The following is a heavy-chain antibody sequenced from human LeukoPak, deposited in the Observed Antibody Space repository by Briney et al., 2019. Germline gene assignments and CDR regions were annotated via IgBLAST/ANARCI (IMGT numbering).Heavy chain of an antibody. Sequence: PGGSLRLSCAASGFTFSSYWMHWVRQAPGKGLVWVSRINSDGSSTSYADSVKGRFTISRDNAKNTLYLQMNRLRAEDTAVYYCARSPLEMVIKSWGQGTLVTVSS. CDR1: GFTFSSYW. J-gene: IGHJ5*02. D-gene: IGHD3-22*01. CDR3: ARSPLEMVIKS. V-gene: IGHV3-74*01. CDR2: INSDGSST.